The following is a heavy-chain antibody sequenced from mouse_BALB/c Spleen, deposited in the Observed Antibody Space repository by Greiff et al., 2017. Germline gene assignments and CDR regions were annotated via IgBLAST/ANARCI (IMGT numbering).Heavy chain of an antibody. CDR2: ISYDGSN. CDR1: GYSITSGYY. J-gene: IGHJ2*01. Sequence: EVQLQESGPGLVKPSQSLSLTCSVTGYSITSGYYWNWIRQFPGNKLEWMGYISYDGSNNYNPSLKNRISITRDTSKNQFFLKLNSVTTEDTATYYCARGGYGKGYFDYWGQGTTRTVSS. CDR3: ARGGYGKGYFDY. D-gene: IGHD2-10*02. V-gene: IGHV3-6*02.